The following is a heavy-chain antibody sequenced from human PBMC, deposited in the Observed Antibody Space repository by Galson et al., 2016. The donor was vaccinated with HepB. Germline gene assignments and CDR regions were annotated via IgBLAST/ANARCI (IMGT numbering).Heavy chain of an antibody. D-gene: IGHD2-2*01. CDR1: GFTFNDFA. CDR3: ARPAGCSNFTCPGTDAFDI. Sequence: SLRLSCAASGFTFNDFAIHWVRQAPGKGLEWVAVISYDKTEEYYADSVRGRFTLSRDNSKDTLWLQMNSLRTEDTAVYYCARPAGCSNFTCPGTDAFDIWGQGTKVTVSS. J-gene: IGHJ3*02. CDR2: ISYDKTEE. V-gene: IGHV3-30*04.